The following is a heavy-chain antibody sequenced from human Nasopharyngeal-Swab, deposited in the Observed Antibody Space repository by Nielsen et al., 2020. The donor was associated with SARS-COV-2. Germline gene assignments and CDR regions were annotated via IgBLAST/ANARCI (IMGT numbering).Heavy chain of an antibody. J-gene: IGHJ3*02. CDR2: IRSRVNSYAT. D-gene: IGHD3-10*01. CDR3: ARVNPVSGSYYDAIDI. CDR1: GFSFSVSS. Sequence: GESLKISCAASGFSFSVSSINWVRQASGKGLEWVGRIRSRVNSYATEYGVSVKGRFTISRDDSKNTAYLQMNSLKTEDTALYYCARVNPVSGSYYDAIDIWGQGTMVTVSS. V-gene: IGHV3-73*01.